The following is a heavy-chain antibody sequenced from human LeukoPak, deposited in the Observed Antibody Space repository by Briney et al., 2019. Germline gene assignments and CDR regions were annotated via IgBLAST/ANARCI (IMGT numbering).Heavy chain of an antibody. V-gene: IGHV1-18*01. Sequence: ASVTLSCTASGYTFTSYGISWVRQAHGQGLEWMGWISAYNGNTNYAQKLQGRVTMTTDTSTNTAYMELRSLRSDDTAVYYCARAATTRVAAGGYWGQGTLVTVSS. CDR3: ARAATTRVAAGGY. D-gene: IGHD6-19*01. CDR1: GYTFTSYG. J-gene: IGHJ4*02. CDR2: ISAYNGNT.